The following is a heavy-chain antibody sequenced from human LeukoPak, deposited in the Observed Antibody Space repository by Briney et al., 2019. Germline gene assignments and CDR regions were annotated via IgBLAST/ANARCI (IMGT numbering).Heavy chain of an antibody. CDR3: TRDIPYEPSMDV. D-gene: IGHD3-16*01. V-gene: IGHV3-15*01. CDR1: GFTFSNAW. Sequence: PGGSLRLSCAASGFTFSNAWMSWVRQAPGKGLEWVGRIKSKTDGGTTDYAAPVKGRFTISRDDSKNTLYLQMNSLKTEDTAVYYCTRDIPYEPSMDVWGQGTTVTVSS. J-gene: IGHJ6*02. CDR2: IKSKTDGGTT.